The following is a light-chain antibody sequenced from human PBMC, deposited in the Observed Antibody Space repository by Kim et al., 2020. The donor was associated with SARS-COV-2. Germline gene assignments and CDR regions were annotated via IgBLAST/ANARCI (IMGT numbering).Light chain of an antibody. J-gene: IGLJ1*01. CDR2: HVS. CDR1: SSDVGHYNY. CDR3: SSYTTTSSYV. Sequence: QSITISCTGTSSDVGHYNYVSWFQQHPGKAPKLMIYHVSERPSGVSNRFSGSKSGNTASLTISGLQAEDEADYYCSSYTTTSSYVFGTGTKVTVL. V-gene: IGLV2-14*04.